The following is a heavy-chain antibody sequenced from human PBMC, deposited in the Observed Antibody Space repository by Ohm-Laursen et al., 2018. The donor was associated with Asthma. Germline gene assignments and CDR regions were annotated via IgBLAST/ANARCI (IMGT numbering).Heavy chain of an antibody. CDR1: GFTVSSNY. D-gene: IGHD1-26*01. Sequence: GSLRLSCAASGFTVSSNYMSWVRQAPGKGLEWVASISTASSFIYYADSVRGRFTTSRDSARNSVYLQMNSLRAEDTALYYCARIGPEWELPGREYSLHHWGEGTLVTVSS. CDR3: ARIGPEWELPGREYSLHH. V-gene: IGHV3-21*01. CDR2: ISTASSFI. J-gene: IGHJ1*01.